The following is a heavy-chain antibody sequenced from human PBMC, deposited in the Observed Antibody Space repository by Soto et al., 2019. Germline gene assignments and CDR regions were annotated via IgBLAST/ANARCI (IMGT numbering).Heavy chain of an antibody. CDR3: AKLGDCSSTSCSLGWFDP. J-gene: IGHJ5*02. Sequence: EVQLLESGGGLVQPGGSLRLSCAASGFTFSSYAMSWVRQAPGKGLEWVSAISGSGGSTYYADSVKGRFTISRDNSKNTLYLQMNSLRAEDTAVYYCAKLGDCSSTSCSLGWFDPWGQGTLVTVSS. V-gene: IGHV3-23*01. D-gene: IGHD2-2*01. CDR1: GFTFSSYA. CDR2: ISGSGGST.